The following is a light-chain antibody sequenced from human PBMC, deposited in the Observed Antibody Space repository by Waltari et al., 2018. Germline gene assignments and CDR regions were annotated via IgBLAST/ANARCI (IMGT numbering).Light chain of an antibody. Sequence: IVLTQSPGTLSLSPGERATLSCRASQSVSSTFLAWYQQRPGQAPRLLIYGTSNSATGIPDRFSGSGSGTDFTLTISRLEPEDFAVYYCQQYDSSPSIYTFGPGTKVDVK. J-gene: IGKJ3*01. CDR1: QSVSSTF. CDR2: GTS. CDR3: QQYDSSPSIYT. V-gene: IGKV3-20*01.